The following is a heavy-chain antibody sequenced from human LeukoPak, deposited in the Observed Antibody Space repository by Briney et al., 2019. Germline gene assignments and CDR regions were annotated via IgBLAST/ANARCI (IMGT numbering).Heavy chain of an antibody. CDR2: ISYDGSNK. Sequence: GGSLRLSCAASGFTFSSYAMHRVRQAPGKGLEWVAVISYDGSNKYYADSVKGRFTISRDNSKNTLYLQMNSLRAEDTAVYYCARAPYYDFWSGYYGPDYWGQGTLVTVSS. D-gene: IGHD3-3*01. J-gene: IGHJ4*02. CDR3: ARAPYYDFWSGYYGPDY. V-gene: IGHV3-30-3*01. CDR1: GFTFSSYA.